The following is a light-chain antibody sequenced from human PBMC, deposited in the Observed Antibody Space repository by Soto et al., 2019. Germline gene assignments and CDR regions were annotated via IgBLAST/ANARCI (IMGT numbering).Light chain of an antibody. CDR1: QSVSSY. CDR3: QQYGSSSRT. V-gene: IGKV3-20*01. Sequence: DIVLTQSPGTLSLSPGERATLSCRASQSVSSYLAWYQQKPGQAPRLLIYGASSRATGIPDRFSGGGSGTDFTLTISRLEPEDFAGYYCQQYGSSSRTFGQGTKVEVK. CDR2: GAS. J-gene: IGKJ1*01.